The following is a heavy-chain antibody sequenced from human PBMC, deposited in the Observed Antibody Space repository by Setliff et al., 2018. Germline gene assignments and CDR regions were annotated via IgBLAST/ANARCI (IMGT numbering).Heavy chain of an antibody. CDR1: GYSFTTYR. Sequence: GESLKISCKGSGYSFTTYRIGWVRQMPGKGLEWMGFIYPGDSDTRYSPSFQGQVTISADKSISTAYLQLSSLKASDTAIYYCARRAVTAEYFQHWGHGTLVTVSS. CDR2: IYPGDSDT. CDR3: ARRAVTAEYFQH. J-gene: IGHJ1*01. D-gene: IGHD4-17*01. V-gene: IGHV5-51*01.